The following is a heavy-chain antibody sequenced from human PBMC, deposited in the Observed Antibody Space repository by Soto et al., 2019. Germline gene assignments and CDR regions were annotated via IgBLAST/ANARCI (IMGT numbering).Heavy chain of an antibody. CDR1: GGSISSYY. CDR3: ARGRNDFWSGYPNYYYYGMDV. CDR2: IYYSGST. D-gene: IGHD3-3*01. Sequence: SETLSLTCTVSGGSISSYYWSWIRQPPGKGLEWIGYIYYSGSTNYNPSLKSRVTISVDTSKNQFSLKLSAVTAADTAVYYCARGRNDFWSGYPNYYYYGMDVWGQGTTVTVSS. J-gene: IGHJ6*02. V-gene: IGHV4-59*01.